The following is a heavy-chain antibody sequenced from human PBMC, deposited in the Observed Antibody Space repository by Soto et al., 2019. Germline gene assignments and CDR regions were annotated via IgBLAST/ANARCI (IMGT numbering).Heavy chain of an antibody. V-gene: IGHV3-33*01. CDR1: GFTFSSYG. J-gene: IGHJ4*02. CDR3: AREQAYYGSGSYY. CDR2: IWYDGSNK. Sequence: QVQLVESGGGVVQPGRSLRLSCAASGFTFSSYGMHWVRQAPGKGLEWVAVIWYDGSNKYYADSVKGRFTISRDNSKNKLYLQMNSLRAEDTAVYYCAREQAYYGSGSYYWGQGTLVTVSS. D-gene: IGHD3-10*01.